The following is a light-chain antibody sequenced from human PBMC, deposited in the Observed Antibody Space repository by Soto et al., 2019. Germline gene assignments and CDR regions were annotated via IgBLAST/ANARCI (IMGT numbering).Light chain of an antibody. V-gene: IGKV1-17*01. Sequence: DIQMTQSPSSLSASVGDRVTITCRASQGXXXXLGWYQQKPGKAPKRLIYAASSLQSGVPSRFSGSGSGTEFTLTISSLQPEDFATYYCQQHSSYPLTFGGGTKVEIK. CDR3: QQHSSYPLT. J-gene: IGKJ4*01. CDR2: AAS. CDR1: QGXXXX.